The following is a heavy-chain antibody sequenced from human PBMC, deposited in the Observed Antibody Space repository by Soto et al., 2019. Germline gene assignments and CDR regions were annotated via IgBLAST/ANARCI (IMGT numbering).Heavy chain of an antibody. Sequence: QVQLVQSGAEVKKPGSSVKVSCKASGGTFSSYTISWVRQAPGQGLEWMGRIIPILGIANYAQKFQGRVTIXXXXXTSTAYMELSSLRSEXXAVYYCASKATYYXDSSGYLDYWGQGTLVTVSS. CDR3: ASKATYYXDSSGYLDY. CDR2: IIPILGIA. J-gene: IGHJ4*02. CDR1: GGTFSSYT. D-gene: IGHD3-22*01. V-gene: IGHV1-69*02.